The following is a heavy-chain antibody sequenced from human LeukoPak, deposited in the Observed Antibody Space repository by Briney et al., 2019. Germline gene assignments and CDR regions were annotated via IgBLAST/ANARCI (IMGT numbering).Heavy chain of an antibody. V-gene: IGHV3-30*02. CDR2: MRSDGNNK. CDR1: GFAFSSYG. D-gene: IGHD3-22*01. J-gene: IGHJ5*02. CDR3: ARDLGQYYDTSDNWFDP. Sequence: GGSLRLSCAASGFAFSSYGMHWVRQAPGKGLERVAFMRSDGNNKLYADSVKGRFTISRDHSKNTLHLQMNSLRAEDTAVYYCARDLGQYYDTSDNWFDPWGQGTLVTVSS.